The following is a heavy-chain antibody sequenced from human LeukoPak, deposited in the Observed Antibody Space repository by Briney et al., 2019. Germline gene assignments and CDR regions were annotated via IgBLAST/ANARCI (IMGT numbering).Heavy chain of an antibody. CDR1: GFTFSNAW. J-gene: IGHJ4*02. V-gene: IGHV3-15*01. D-gene: IGHD6-13*01. Sequence: GGTLRLPCAASGFTFSNAWMSWVRQAPEKGREWVGRIKSKTDGRTTDYAAPVKGRFTISRDDSKNTLYLQMNSLKTEDTAVYYCTTPHLRAAAGTGGQGTLVTVSS. CDR3: TTPHLRAAAGT. CDR2: IKSKTDGRTT.